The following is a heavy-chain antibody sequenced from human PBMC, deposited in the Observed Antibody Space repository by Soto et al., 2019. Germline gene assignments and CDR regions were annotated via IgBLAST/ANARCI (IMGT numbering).Heavy chain of an antibody. CDR1: GFTFSSYG. CDR3: AKAYETLSAIIAAAGTMLPYYYYGMDV. D-gene: IGHD6-13*01. V-gene: IGHV3-30*18. J-gene: IGHJ6*02. Sequence: PGGSLRLSCAASGFTFSSYGVHWVRQAPGKGLEWVAVISYDGSNKYYADSVKGRFTISRDNSKNTLYLQMNSLRAEDTAVYYCAKAYETLSAIIAAAGTMLPYYYYGMDVWGQGTTVTASS. CDR2: ISYDGSNK.